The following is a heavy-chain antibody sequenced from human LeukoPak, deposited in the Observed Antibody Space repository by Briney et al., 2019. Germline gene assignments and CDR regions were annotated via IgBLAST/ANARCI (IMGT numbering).Heavy chain of an antibody. CDR1: GGSFSGNY. Sequence: SETLSLTCAVYGGSFSGNYWSWIRQPPGKGLEWIGEINHSGSTNYNPSLKSRVTISVDTSKNQFSLKLSSVTAADTAVYYCARGGVGYYYDSSGYRAGYFQHWGQGTLVTVSS. D-gene: IGHD3-22*01. V-gene: IGHV4-34*01. CDR2: INHSGST. J-gene: IGHJ1*01. CDR3: ARGGVGYYYDSSGYRAGYFQH.